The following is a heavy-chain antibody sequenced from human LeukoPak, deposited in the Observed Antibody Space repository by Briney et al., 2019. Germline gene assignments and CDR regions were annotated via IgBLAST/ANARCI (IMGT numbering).Heavy chain of an antibody. V-gene: IGHV3-30*04. D-gene: IGHD2-15*01. Sequence: GSLRLSCAASGFTFSSYAMHWVRQAPGKGLEWVAVISYDGSNKYYADSVKGRFTISRDNSKNTLYLQMNSLRAEDTAVYYCARDLEDVVVVVAAGEPDAFDIWGQGTMVTVSS. J-gene: IGHJ3*02. CDR1: GFTFSSYA. CDR3: ARDLEDVVVVVAAGEPDAFDI. CDR2: ISYDGSNK.